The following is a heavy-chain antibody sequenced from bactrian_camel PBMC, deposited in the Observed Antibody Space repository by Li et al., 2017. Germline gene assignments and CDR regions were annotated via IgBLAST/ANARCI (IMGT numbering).Heavy chain of an antibody. CDR1: GYTYTSLC. V-gene: IGHV3S67*01. Sequence: VQLVESGGGSVQAGGSLRLSCAASGYTYTSLCMAWFRQAPGKEREGVAIMGSDGETWYAGSVKGRFTISQDSARNTVYLQMNNLQPEDTATYYCAEGRGSRGEHCYSLNYWGQGTQVTVS. J-gene: IGHJ4*01. CDR3: AEGRGSRGEHCYSLNY. CDR2: MGSDGET. D-gene: IGHD6*01.